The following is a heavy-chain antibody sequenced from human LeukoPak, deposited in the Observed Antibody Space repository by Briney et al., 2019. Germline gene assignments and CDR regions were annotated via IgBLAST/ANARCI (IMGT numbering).Heavy chain of an antibody. Sequence: GGSLRLSCAASGFTFSSYGMHWVRQAPGKGLEWVSAISGSGGSTYYADSVKGRFTISRDNSKNTLYLQMNSLRAEDTAVYYCAKEGGTLVVVITWNFDYWGQGTLVTVSS. CDR1: GFTFSSYG. J-gene: IGHJ4*02. V-gene: IGHV3-23*01. CDR2: ISGSGGST. D-gene: IGHD3-22*01. CDR3: AKEGGTLVVVITWNFDY.